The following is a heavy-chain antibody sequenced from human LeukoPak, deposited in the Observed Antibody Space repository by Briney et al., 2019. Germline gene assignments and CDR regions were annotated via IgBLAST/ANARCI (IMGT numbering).Heavy chain of an antibody. V-gene: IGHV4-59*01. CDR3: ARGVYSGSYPDAFDI. Sequence: SQTLSLTCTVSAGFLSSYYWSWIRQPPGKGLEWIGYIYYSGSTTYNPSLKSRVTISVDTSKNQFTLKLSSVTAADTAVYYCARGVYSGSYPDAFDIWGQGTMVTVSS. CDR1: AGFLSSYY. CDR2: IYYSGST. J-gene: IGHJ3*02. D-gene: IGHD1-26*01.